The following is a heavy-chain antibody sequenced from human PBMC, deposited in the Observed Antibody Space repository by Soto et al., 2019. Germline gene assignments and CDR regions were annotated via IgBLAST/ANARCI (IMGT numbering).Heavy chain of an antibody. J-gene: IGHJ6*03. Sequence: QVPLVQSGAEVKKPGASVKVSWKASGYTFTSYDINWVRQATGQGLEWMGWMNPNSGNTGYAQKFQGRVTMTRNTSISTAYMELSSLRSEDTAVYYCVRTNFIVVVPTYYYYMDVWGKGTTVTVSS. CDR3: VRTNFIVVVPTYYYYMDV. D-gene: IGHD2-2*01. V-gene: IGHV1-8*01. CDR2: MNPNSGNT. CDR1: GYTFTSYD.